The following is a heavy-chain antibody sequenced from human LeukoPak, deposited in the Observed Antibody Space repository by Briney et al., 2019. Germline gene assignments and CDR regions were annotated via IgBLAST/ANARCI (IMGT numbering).Heavy chain of an antibody. CDR1: GYTFTSYY. Sequence: GASVKVSCKASGYTFTSYYMHWVRQAPGQGLEWMGIINPSGGSTSYAQKFQGRVTMTRDMSTSTVYMELSSLRSEDTAVYYCARGRFLEWPPNWFDPWGQGTLVTVSS. J-gene: IGHJ5*02. CDR2: INPSGGST. CDR3: ARGRFLEWPPNWFDP. V-gene: IGHV1-46*01. D-gene: IGHD3-3*01.